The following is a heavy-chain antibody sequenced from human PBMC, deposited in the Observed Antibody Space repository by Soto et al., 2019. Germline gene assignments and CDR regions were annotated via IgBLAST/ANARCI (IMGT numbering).Heavy chain of an antibody. J-gene: IGHJ4*02. Sequence: QVQLQESGPGLVKPSETLSLTCAVSGASFRPYFWSWVRQSPAMGLEWIGYVYYDGNTKYNPSLKSRATISIDTSNNHFSLSLVSVTAADTAIYYCTRQGPSRPFDYWGQGVRVTVSS. CDR1: GASFRPYF. V-gene: IGHV4-59*08. D-gene: IGHD6-13*01. CDR3: TRQGPSRPFDY. CDR2: VYYDGNT.